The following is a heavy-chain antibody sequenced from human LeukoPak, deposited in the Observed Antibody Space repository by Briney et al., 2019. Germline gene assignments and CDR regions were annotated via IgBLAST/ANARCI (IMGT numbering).Heavy chain of an antibody. CDR3: ARVTTREWFDP. V-gene: IGHV4-59*01. D-gene: IGHD4-11*01. CDR2: IYYSGST. CDR1: GGFISSYY. J-gene: IGHJ5*02. Sequence: SETLSLTCTVSGGFISSYYLSWFRQPPGKGLEWIGYIYYSGSTNYNPSLKSRVTISVDTSKNQFSLKLSSVPAADTAVYYCARVTTREWFDPWGQGTLVTVSS.